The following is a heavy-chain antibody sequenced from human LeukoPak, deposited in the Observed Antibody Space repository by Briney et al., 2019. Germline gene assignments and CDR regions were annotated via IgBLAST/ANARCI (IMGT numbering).Heavy chain of an antibody. J-gene: IGHJ3*02. D-gene: IGHD6-13*01. Sequence: SETLSLTCTVSGGSISSYYWSWIRQPPGKGLEWIAYIFYTGTTNYNPSLKSRVTTSIDTSKKQFSLRLSSVTAADTAVYYCARYSRSDRAFDIWGQGTMVTVSS. CDR2: IFYTGTT. CDR3: ARYSRSDRAFDI. V-gene: IGHV4-59*01. CDR1: GGSISSYY.